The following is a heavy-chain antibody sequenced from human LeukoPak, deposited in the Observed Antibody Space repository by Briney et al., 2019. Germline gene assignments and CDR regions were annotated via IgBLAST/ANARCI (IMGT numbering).Heavy chain of an antibody. CDR2: ITWNSGSV. V-gene: IGHV3-48*04. Sequence: GGSLRLSCAASGFTLSSYAMSWVRQAPGKGLEWVSGITWNSGSVVYADSVKGRFTISRDNAKNSLYLQMNSLRAEDTAVYYCARDESSGWTFDYWGQGTLVTVSS. CDR1: GFTLSSYA. J-gene: IGHJ4*02. CDR3: ARDESSGWTFDY. D-gene: IGHD6-19*01.